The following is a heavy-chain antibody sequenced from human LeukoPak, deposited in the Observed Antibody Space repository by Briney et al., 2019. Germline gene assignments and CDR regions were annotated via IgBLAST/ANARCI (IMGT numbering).Heavy chain of an antibody. J-gene: IGHJ6*03. CDR2: IYHSGST. CDR1: GGSISSSNW. D-gene: IGHD3-16*01. Sequence: PSGTLSLTCAVSGGSISSSNWWSWVRQPPGKGLEWIGEIYHSGSTNYNPSLKSRVTISVDKSKNQFSLRLSSVTAADTAVYYCASLGGYYYYYMDVWGKGTTVTVSS. V-gene: IGHV4-4*02. CDR3: ASLGGYYYYYMDV.